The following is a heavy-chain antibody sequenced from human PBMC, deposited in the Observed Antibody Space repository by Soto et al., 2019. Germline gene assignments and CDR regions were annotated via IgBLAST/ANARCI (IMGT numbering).Heavy chain of an antibody. CDR1: GFTFSRYW. D-gene: IGHD3-10*01. CDR3: ARSLPRTYGAFDL. Sequence: PGGSLRLSCAASGFTFSRYWMHWVRQAPGKGLVWVSRINPDGSSTNYADSVRGRFTISRDNAKNTVYLQMDSLRAEDTAVYYCARSLPRTYGAFDLWGQGTMVTVSS. CDR2: INPDGSST. J-gene: IGHJ3*01. V-gene: IGHV3-74*01.